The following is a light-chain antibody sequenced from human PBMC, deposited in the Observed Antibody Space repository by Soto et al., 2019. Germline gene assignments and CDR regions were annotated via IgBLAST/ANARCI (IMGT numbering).Light chain of an antibody. V-gene: IGKV3-20*01. CDR2: GAS. Sequence: EIVLTQSPGTLSLSPGERATLSCRASRSVSSNYVAWYQQQPGHAPRLLIYGASSRATGSPDRFSGSGSGTDFSLTISRLEPEDFAVYYCQQYGDSPLTFGGGTKVEMK. J-gene: IGKJ4*01. CDR3: QQYGDSPLT. CDR1: RSVSSNY.